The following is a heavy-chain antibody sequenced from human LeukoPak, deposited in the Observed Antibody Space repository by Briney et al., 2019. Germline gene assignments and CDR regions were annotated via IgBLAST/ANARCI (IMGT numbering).Heavy chain of an antibody. CDR3: AKDRWYYGSGSYVDAFDM. D-gene: IGHD3-10*01. CDR1: GFTFSSYG. J-gene: IGHJ3*02. CDR2: ISYDGSNK. Sequence: GGSLRLSCAASGFTFSSYGIHWVRQAPGKGLEWVAVISYDGSNKYYADSVKGRFTISRDNSKNTLYLQMNSLRAEDTAVYSCAKDRWYYGSGSYVDAFDMWGQGTMVTVSS. V-gene: IGHV3-30*18.